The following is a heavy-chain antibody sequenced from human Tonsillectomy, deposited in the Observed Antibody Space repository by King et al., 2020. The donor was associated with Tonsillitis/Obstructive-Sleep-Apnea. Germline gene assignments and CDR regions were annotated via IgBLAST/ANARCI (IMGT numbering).Heavy chain of an antibody. V-gene: IGHV5-51*01. Sequence: VQLVESGAEVKKPGESLKISCKDSGYNFTSYWIAWVRQMPGKGLEWMGIIYPGDSDTRYSPSFQGQVTISADKSISTAYLQWSSLKASDTAMYYCERQRSGYSGYDIAFDIWGQGTMVTVSS. CDR3: ERQRSGYSGYDIAFDI. D-gene: IGHD5-12*01. J-gene: IGHJ3*02. CDR1: GYNFTSYW. CDR2: IYPGDSDT.